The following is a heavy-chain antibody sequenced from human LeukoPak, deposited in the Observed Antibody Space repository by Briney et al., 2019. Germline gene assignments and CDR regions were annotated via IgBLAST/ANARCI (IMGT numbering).Heavy chain of an antibody. CDR2: ISYDGSNK. J-gene: IGHJ4*02. CDR1: GFPFRKDW. CDR3: AKDLVGIAVAGTDY. Sequence: PGGSLRLSCIASGFPFRKDWMTWVRQAPGKGLEWVAVISYDGSNKYYADSVKGRFTISRDNSKNTLYLQMNSLRAEDTAVYYCAKDLVGIAVAGTDYWGQGTLVTVSS. D-gene: IGHD6-19*01. V-gene: IGHV3-30*18.